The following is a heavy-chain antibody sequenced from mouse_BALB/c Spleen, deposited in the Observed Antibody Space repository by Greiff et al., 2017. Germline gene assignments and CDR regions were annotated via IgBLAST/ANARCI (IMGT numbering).Heavy chain of an antibody. Sequence: LQQPGSELVRPVASVKLSCKASGYTFTSYWMHWVKQRPGQGLEWIGNIYPGSGSTNYDEKFKSKATLTVDTSSSTAYMQLSSLTSEDSAVYYCTSHYYGYDYFDYWGQGTTLTVSS. CDR2: IYPGSGST. J-gene: IGHJ2*01. V-gene: IGHV1S22*01. CDR3: TSHYYGYDYFDY. D-gene: IGHD1-2*01. CDR1: GYTFTSYW.